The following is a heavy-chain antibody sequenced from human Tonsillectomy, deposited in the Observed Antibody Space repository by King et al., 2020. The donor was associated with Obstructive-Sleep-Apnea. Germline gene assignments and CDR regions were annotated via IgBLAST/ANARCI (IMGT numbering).Heavy chain of an antibody. V-gene: IGHV1-69*06. CDR2: IIPIFGTS. J-gene: IGHJ4*02. CDR1: GGAFSNYG. Sequence: QLVQSGAELKKPGSSVKVSCKVSGGAFSNYGISWLRQAPGQGLEWMGGIIPIFGTSNYPQNFQGRVTFTADKATNTVYMELGSLTSDDTAVYYCAREGYNYGYALDFWGQGTLVTVST. D-gene: IGHD5-18*01. CDR3: AREGYNYGYALDF.